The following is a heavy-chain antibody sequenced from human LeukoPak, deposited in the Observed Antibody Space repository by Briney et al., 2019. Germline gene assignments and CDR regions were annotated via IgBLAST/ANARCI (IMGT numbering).Heavy chain of an antibody. Sequence: GGSLRLSCAASGFTFSSYSVNWVRQAPGKGLEWVSSISSSSSYIYYADSVKGRFTISRDNAKNSLYLQMNSLRAEDTAVYYCARVPGTTYYYYMDVWGKGTTVTVSS. CDR2: ISSSSSYI. J-gene: IGHJ6*03. V-gene: IGHV3-21*01. CDR3: ARVPGTTYYYYMDV. CDR1: GFTFSSYS. D-gene: IGHD1-1*01.